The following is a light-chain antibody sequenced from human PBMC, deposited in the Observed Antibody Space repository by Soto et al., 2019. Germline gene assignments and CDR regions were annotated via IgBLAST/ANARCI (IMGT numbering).Light chain of an antibody. CDR2: KAS. V-gene: IGKV1-5*03. J-gene: IGKJ1*01. CDR3: QQYNSYPWT. CDR1: QTISSW. Sequence: DTQMTQSPSTLSASVGDRVTIICRASQTISSWLAWYQQKPGKAPKLLIYKASSLESGVPSRFSGSGSGTEFTLTISSLQPDDLATSYCQQYNSYPWTFGQGTKVDIK.